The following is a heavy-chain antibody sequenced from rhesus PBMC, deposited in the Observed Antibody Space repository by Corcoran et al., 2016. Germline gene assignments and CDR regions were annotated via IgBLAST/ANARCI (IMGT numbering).Heavy chain of an antibody. D-gene: IGHD6-31*01. Sequence: QVQLQESGPGLVKPSQPLSLNCAISGASVHTNRATWHWIRPSPSSGLEWLGRTYYRSKWYNDYAQSVQNRISINPDTSKNQFSLQLNSVTPEDMAVYYCARDSSGWDAEYFEFWGQGALVTVSS. V-gene: IGHV6-1*01. CDR3: ARDSSGWDAEYFEF. CDR1: GASVHTNRAT. CDR2: TYYRSKWYN. J-gene: IGHJ1*01.